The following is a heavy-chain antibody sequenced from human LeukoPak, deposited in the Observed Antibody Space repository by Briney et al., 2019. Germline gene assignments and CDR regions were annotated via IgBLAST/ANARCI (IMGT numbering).Heavy chain of an antibody. CDR3: AKAYYDYVWGSYRYFCAFDI. CDR2: ISGSGGHT. V-gene: IGHV3-23*01. J-gene: IGHJ3*02. CDR1: GFTFSTYA. Sequence: GGSLRLSCAAAGFTFSTYAMSWVRQGPGKGLEWVSAISGSGGHTYYADAVKGRFTISRDNSKNTLYLQMNSLRTEDTAFYYCAKAYYDYVWGSYRYFCAFDIWGQGTMVTVSS. D-gene: IGHD3-16*02.